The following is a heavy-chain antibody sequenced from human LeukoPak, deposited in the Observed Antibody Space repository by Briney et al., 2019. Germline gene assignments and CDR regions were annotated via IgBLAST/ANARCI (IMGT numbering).Heavy chain of an antibody. CDR3: ARGGYDFWSGPDY. CDR2: INSDGSST. Sequence: GRSLRLSCAASGFTFSSYWMHWVRQAPGKGLVWVSRINSDGSSTSYADSVKGRFTISRDNAKNTLYLQMNSLRAGDTAVYYCARGGYDFWSGPDYWGQGTLVTVSS. CDR1: GFTFSSYW. D-gene: IGHD3-3*01. V-gene: IGHV3-74*01. J-gene: IGHJ4*02.